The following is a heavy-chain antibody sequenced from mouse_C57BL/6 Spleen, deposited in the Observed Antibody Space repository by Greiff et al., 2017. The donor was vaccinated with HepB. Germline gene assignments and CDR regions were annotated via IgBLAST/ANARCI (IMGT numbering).Heavy chain of an antibody. J-gene: IGHJ4*01. CDR1: GFTFSSYA. D-gene: IGHD2-4*01. Sequence: EVQLVESGGGLVKPGGSLKLSCAASGFTFSSYAMSWVRQTPEKRLEWVATISDGGSYTYYPDNVKGRFTISRDNAKNNLYLQMSHLKSEDTAMYYCARDYDYDGNYAMDYWGQGTSVTVSS. V-gene: IGHV5-4*01. CDR3: ARDYDYDGNYAMDY. CDR2: ISDGGSYT.